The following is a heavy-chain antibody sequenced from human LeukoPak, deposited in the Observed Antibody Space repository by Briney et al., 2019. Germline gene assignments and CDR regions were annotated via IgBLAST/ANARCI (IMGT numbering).Heavy chain of an antibody. V-gene: IGHV4-34*01. CDR1: GGSFSTYS. J-gene: IGHJ6*03. D-gene: IGHD1-7*01. Sequence: SETLSLTCAVYGGSFSTYSWSWIRHPPGKGLEWIGEIYHGVSTNYNPSLKSRVTISIDTSNNQFSLKLSSVTVADTAVYYCARGVRGSTSWNSYYNYFYLDVWGKGTTVTVSS. CDR2: IYHGVST. CDR3: ARGVRGSTSWNSYYNYFYLDV.